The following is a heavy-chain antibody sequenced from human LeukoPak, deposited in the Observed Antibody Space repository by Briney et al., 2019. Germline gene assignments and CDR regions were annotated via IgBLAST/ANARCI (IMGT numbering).Heavy chain of an antibody. V-gene: IGHV3-20*04. CDR1: GFTFDDYA. CDR3: VRGPVGLGGMDV. D-gene: IGHD3-16*01. CDR2: INLNGGAA. J-gene: IGHJ6*02. Sequence: GGSLRLSCATSGFTFDDYAMNWVRQAAGKGLEWVAGINLNGGAAGFADSVKGRFTISRDNAKNSVYLQMKSLRANDTALYYCVRGPVGLGGMDVWGQGTTVTVSS.